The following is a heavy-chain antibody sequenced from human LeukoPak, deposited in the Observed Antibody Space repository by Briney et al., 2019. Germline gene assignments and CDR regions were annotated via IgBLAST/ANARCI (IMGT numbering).Heavy chain of an antibody. CDR1: GYTFTDYY. V-gene: IGHV1-8*03. CDR2: MNPNSGST. D-gene: IGHD1-14*01. Sequence: GASVKVSCKASGYTFTDYYMHWVRQAPGQGLEWMGWMNPNSGSTGYAQKFQGRVTITRNTSISTAYMELSSLRSEDTAVYYCARGRSRMRSYYYYMDVWGKGTTVTVSS. CDR3: ARGRSRMRSYYYYMDV. J-gene: IGHJ6*03.